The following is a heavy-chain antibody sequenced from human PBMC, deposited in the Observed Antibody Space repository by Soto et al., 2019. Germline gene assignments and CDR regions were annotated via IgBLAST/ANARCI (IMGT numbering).Heavy chain of an antibody. J-gene: IGHJ4*02. D-gene: IGHD6-19*01. CDR3: ATDLGQQWPVEFDY. V-gene: IGHV1-24*01. CDR1: GYTLTELS. CDR2: FDPEDGET. Sequence: ASVKVSCKVSGYTLTELSMHWVRQAPGKGLEWMGGFDPEDGETIYAQKFQGRVTMTEDTSTDTAYMELSSLRSEDTAVYYCATDLGQQWPVEFDYWGQGTLVTVSS.